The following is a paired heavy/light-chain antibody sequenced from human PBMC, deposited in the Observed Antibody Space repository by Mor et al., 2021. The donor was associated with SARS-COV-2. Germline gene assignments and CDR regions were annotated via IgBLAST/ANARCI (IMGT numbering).Heavy chain of an antibody. J-gene: IGHJ6*02. CDR1: GYSISSGYY. V-gene: IGHV4-38-2*02. D-gene: IGHD1-26*01. Sequence: QVQLQESGPGLVKPSETLSLTCTVSGYSISSGYYWGWIRQPPGKGLEWIGNIYHSGSTYYNPSLKSRVTISVDTSKNQFSLKLSSLTAADTAVYYCARDFFFHGGNYSQYYYGLDVWGQGATVTVS. CDR2: IYHSGST. CDR3: ARDFFFHGGNYSQYYYGLDV.
Light chain of an antibody. V-gene: IGLV2-8*01. CDR3: SSYAGRNNFPYVV. Sequence: QSALTQPPSASGSPGQSVTISCTGTSSDVGGYNYVSWYQQHPGKAPKLMIYEVSKRPSGVPDRFSGSKSGNTASLTVSGLQAEDEADYYCSSYAGRNNFPYVVFGGGTKLTVL. J-gene: IGLJ2*01. CDR2: EVS. CDR1: SSDVGGYNY.